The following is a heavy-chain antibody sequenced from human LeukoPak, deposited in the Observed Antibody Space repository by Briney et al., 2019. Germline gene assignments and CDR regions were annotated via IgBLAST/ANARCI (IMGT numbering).Heavy chain of an antibody. J-gene: IGHJ4*02. Sequence: SETLSLTCTVSGGSISSDYWSWIRQPPGKGLEWIAYIYSRGSANYNPSLKSRLTMSLDTSKRQFSLRVSSVTAADTAVYFCARIWGDYLDSWGQGILVTVSS. V-gene: IGHV4-59*01. CDR1: GGSISSDY. CDR2: IYSRGSA. CDR3: ARIWGDYLDS. D-gene: IGHD4-17*01.